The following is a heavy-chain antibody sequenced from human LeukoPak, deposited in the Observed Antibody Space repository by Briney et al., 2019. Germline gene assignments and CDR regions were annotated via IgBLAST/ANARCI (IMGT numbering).Heavy chain of an antibody. CDR2: ISGSGGST. CDR3: AKDSGYSSGCFDY. V-gene: IGHV3-23*01. CDR1: GFTFSSYT. J-gene: IGHJ4*02. Sequence: PGGSLRLSCAASGFTFSSYTMSWVRQAPGKGLEWVSAISGSGGSTYYADSVKGRFTISRDNSKNTLYLQMHSLRAEDTAVYYCAKDSGYSSGCFDYWGQGTLVTVSS. D-gene: IGHD6-19*01.